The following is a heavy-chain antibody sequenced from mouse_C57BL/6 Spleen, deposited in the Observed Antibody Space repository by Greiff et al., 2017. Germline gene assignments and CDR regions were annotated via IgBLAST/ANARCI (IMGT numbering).Heavy chain of an antibody. D-gene: IGHD2-3*01. J-gene: IGHJ3*01. CDR1: GYTFTDYN. V-gene: IGHV1-22*01. CDR3: ARTPDGYYVFAY. CDR2: INPNNGGT. Sequence: VQLKQSGPELVKPGASVKMSCKASGYTFTDYNMHWVKQSHGKSLEWIGYINPNNGGTSYNQKFKGKATLTVNKSSSTAYMELRSLTSEDSAVYYCARTPDGYYVFAYWGQGTLVTVSA.